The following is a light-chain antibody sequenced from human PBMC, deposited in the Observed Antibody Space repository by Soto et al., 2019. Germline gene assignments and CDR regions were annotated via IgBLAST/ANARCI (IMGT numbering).Light chain of an antibody. Sequence: DIQMTQSPSTLSASVGDRVTITCRASESIDSWLAWHQQKPGRAPKLLISKASSLESGVPSRFSGSGFGTEFTLTISRLQPDDFATYYCQQYNSYRAFGQGTKVEI. V-gene: IGKV1-5*03. CDR2: KAS. CDR1: ESIDSW. CDR3: QQYNSYRA. J-gene: IGKJ1*01.